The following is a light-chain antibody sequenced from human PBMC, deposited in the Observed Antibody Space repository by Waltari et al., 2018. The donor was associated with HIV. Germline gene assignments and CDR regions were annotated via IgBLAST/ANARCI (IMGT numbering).Light chain of an antibody. Sequence: QSALTQPPSASGSPGQSVTIPCTGPSSDIGGYNYVSWSQQPPGKAPKLMIYEVSKRPSGVPDRFSGSKSGNTASLTVSGLQAEDEADYYCSSFAGSNNLGVFGGGTKLTVL. CDR3: SSFAGSNNLGV. V-gene: IGLV2-8*01. CDR1: SSDIGGYNY. CDR2: EVS. J-gene: IGLJ3*02.